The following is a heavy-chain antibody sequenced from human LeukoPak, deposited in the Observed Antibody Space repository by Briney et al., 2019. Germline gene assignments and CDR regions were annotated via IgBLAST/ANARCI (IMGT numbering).Heavy chain of an antibody. Sequence: ASVKVSCKASGYTFTGYYMHWVRQAPGQGLEWMGWTNPNSGGTNYAQKFQGRVTMTRDTSISTAYMELSRLRSDDTAVYYCARGTGTTSGGAAYWGQGTLVTVSS. D-gene: IGHD1-7*01. J-gene: IGHJ4*02. CDR1: GYTFTGYY. V-gene: IGHV1-2*02. CDR3: ARGTGTTSGGAAY. CDR2: TNPNSGGT.